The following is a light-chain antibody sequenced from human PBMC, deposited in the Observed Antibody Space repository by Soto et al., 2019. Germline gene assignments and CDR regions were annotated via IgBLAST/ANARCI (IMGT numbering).Light chain of an antibody. J-gene: IGKJ5*01. CDR2: GAS. Sequence: EIVLTQSPGTLSLSPGERATLSCRASQSVSSSYLAWYQQKPGQAPRLLIYGASSRATGTPDRFSGSGSGTDFTLTISRLEPEDFAVYYCQQYGSVITFGQGTRLEIK. CDR1: QSVSSSY. V-gene: IGKV3-20*01. CDR3: QQYGSVIT.